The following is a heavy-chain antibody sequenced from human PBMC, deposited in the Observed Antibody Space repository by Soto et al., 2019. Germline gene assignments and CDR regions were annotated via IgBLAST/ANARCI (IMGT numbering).Heavy chain of an antibody. D-gene: IGHD3-10*01. CDR2: VYVTGTGT. Sequence: VKVSCKASGYPFTTYHLHWVRQAPGQGLEWMGIVYVTGTGTRSAQKFQGRLTMTRDRSTSTVYMELSSLRSEDTAVYYCARPEGYGSGSYYFDSWGQGTLVTVSS. J-gene: IGHJ4*02. CDR1: GYPFTTYH. V-gene: IGHV1-46*01. CDR3: ARPEGYGSGSYYFDS.